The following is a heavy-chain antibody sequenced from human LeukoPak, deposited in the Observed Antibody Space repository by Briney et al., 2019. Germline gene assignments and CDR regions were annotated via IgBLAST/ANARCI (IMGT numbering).Heavy chain of an antibody. Sequence: PGGSLRLSCAVSGFTFSSYRMSWVRQAPGKGLEWVSTISNSGDATYYADSVKGRFTISRDNSKNTLYLQMNSLRAEDTAVYYCAKAPPYKKYFDYWGQGTLVTVSS. CDR2: ISNSGDAT. D-gene: IGHD1-1*01. CDR3: AKAPPYKKYFDY. CDR1: GFTFSSYR. J-gene: IGHJ4*02. V-gene: IGHV3-23*01.